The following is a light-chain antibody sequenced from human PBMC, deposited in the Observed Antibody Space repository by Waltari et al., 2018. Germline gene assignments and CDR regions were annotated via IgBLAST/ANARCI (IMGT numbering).Light chain of an antibody. V-gene: IGLV3-27*01. CDR1: LLAKRY. CDR2: KDS. J-gene: IGLJ3*02. Sequence: SYELTQPSSVSVSPGQTARITCSGDLLAKRYARWFQQKPGQAPVVVIYKDSERPSGIPDRFSGSNSGTTVTLTISGAQVEDEADYYCYSAADNNRQVFGGGTKLTVL. CDR3: YSAADNNRQV.